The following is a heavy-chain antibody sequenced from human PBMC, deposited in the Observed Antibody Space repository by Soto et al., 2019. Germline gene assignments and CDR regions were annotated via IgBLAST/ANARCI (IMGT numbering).Heavy chain of an antibody. CDR3: ARASNGYSSIVPPDY. CDR2: INAGNGNT. CDR1: GYTFTSYA. Sequence: ASVKVSCKASGYTFTSYAMHWVRQAPGQRLEWMGWINAGNGNTKYSQKFQGRVTITRDTSASTAYMELSSLRSEDTAVYYCARASNGYSSIVPPDYWGQGTLVTVSS. D-gene: IGHD6-13*01. V-gene: IGHV1-3*01. J-gene: IGHJ4*02.